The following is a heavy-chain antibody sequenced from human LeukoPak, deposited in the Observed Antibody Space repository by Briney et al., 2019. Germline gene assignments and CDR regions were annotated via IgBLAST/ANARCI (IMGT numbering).Heavy chain of an antibody. CDR3: ARVSGSSAWFDP. CDR2: ISSSSSYI. V-gene: IGHV3-21*01. D-gene: IGHD6-6*01. Sequence: PGGSLRLSCAASGFTFSSYSMNWVRQAPGKRLEWVSSISSSSSYIYYADSVKGRFTISRDNAKNSLYLQMNSLRAEDTAVYYCARVSGSSAWFDPWGQGTLVTVSS. J-gene: IGHJ5*02. CDR1: GFTFSSYS.